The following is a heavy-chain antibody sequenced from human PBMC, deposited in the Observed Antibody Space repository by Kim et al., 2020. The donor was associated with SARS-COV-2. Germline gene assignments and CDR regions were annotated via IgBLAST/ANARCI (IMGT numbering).Heavy chain of an antibody. CDR3: ARGRYSSGWNFDY. CDR1: GGSFSGYY. CDR2: INHSGST. V-gene: IGHV4-34*01. J-gene: IGHJ4*02. D-gene: IGHD6-19*01. Sequence: SETLSLTCAVYGGSFSGYYWSWIRQPPGKGLEWIGEINHSGSTNYNPSLKSRVTISVDTSKNQFSLKLSSVTAADTAVYYCARGRYSSGWNFDYWGQGTLVTVSS.